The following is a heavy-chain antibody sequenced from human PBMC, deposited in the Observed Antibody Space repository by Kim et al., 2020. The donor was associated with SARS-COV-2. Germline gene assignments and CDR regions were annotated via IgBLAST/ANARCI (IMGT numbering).Heavy chain of an antibody. J-gene: IGHJ6*02. Sequence: GALRLSCAASGFTFSSYSMNWVRQAPGKGLEWVSSISSSSSYIYYADSVKGRFTISRDNAKNSLYLQMNSLRAEDTAVYYCARDWQQLVFPPAMDVWGQGTTVTVSS. CDR1: GFTFSSYS. V-gene: IGHV3-21*01. D-gene: IGHD6-13*01. CDR2: ISSSSSYI. CDR3: ARDWQQLVFPPAMDV.